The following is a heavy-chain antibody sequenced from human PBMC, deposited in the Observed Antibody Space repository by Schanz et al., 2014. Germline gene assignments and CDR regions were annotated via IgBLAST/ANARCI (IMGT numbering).Heavy chain of an antibody. V-gene: IGHV3-66*01. Sequence: EVQLVESGGGLVKPGGSLRLSCAVSGLTFRNAWMTWVRQAPGKGLEWVSVIYSDGRTYYGDSVKGRFTISRDNSKNTLYLQMNSLRDEDTAMYYCAKRCSSTSCSHGAFDIWGQGTMVTVSS. J-gene: IGHJ3*02. D-gene: IGHD2-2*01. CDR2: IYSDGRT. CDR1: GLTFRNAW. CDR3: AKRCSSTSCSHGAFDI.